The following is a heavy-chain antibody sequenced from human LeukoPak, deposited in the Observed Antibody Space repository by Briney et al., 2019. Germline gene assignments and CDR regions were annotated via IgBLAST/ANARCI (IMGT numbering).Heavy chain of an antibody. V-gene: IGHV4-39*01. CDR1: GGSISSSSYY. D-gene: IGHD4-11*01. Sequence: SETLSLTCTVSGGSISSSSYYWGWIRQPPGKGLEWIGSIYYSGSTYYNPSLKSRVTISVDTSKNQFSLKLSSVTAADTAVYYCARPGPTVTTGFDYWGQGTLVTVSS. CDR2: IYYSGST. CDR3: ARPGPTVTTGFDY. J-gene: IGHJ4*02.